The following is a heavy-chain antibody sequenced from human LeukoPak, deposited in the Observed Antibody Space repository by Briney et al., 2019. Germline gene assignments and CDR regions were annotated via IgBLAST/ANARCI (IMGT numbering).Heavy chain of an antibody. V-gene: IGHV3-48*03. Sequence: GGSLRLSCAASGFTFSSYEINWVRQAPGKGLEWTSYISSGGSIFYNADSVMGRFTISRDNAKNSLYLQMNSLRAEDTAVYYCASEEAYCSGTSCFRFFDYWGQGTLVSVSS. CDR2: ISSGGSIF. CDR1: GFTFSSYE. CDR3: ASEEAYCSGTSCFRFFDY. J-gene: IGHJ4*02. D-gene: IGHD2-15*01.